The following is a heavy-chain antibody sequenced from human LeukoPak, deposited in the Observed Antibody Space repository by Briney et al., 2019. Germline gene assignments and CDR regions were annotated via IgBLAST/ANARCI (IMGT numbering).Heavy chain of an antibody. CDR1: GFTFSSYG. J-gene: IGHJ4*02. D-gene: IGHD4-17*01. V-gene: IGHV3-21*01. CDR3: ARKNGDYAHFDY. Sequence: GGSLRLSCAASGFTFSSYGMHWVRQAPGKGLEWVSSISSSSSYIYYADSVKGRFTISRDNAKNSLYLQMNSLRAEDTAVYYCARKNGDYAHFDYWGQGTLVTVSS. CDR2: ISSSSSYI.